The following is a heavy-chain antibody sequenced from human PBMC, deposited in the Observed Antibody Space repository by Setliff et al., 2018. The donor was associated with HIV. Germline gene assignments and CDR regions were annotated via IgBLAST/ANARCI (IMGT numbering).Heavy chain of an antibody. CDR2: IYTSGST. Sequence: SETLSLTCTVSGGSISSYYGSWIRQSAGKGLEWIGHIYTSGSTKYNPSLKSRVTISVDTSKNQFSLKLSSVTAADTAVYYCAKGVAGLQYYYYYMDVWGKGTTVTVSS. V-gene: IGHV4-4*07. CDR3: AKGVAGLQYYYYYMDV. CDR1: GGSISSYY. D-gene: IGHD6-19*01. J-gene: IGHJ6*03.